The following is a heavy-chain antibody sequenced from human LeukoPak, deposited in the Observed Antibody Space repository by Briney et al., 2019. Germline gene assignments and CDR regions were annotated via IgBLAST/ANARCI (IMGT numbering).Heavy chain of an antibody. J-gene: IGHJ4*02. CDR1: GYSISSSSYY. CDR3: ARDLKWPISSTDY. Sequence: ASETLSLTCTVSGYSISSSSYYWGWIRQPPGKGLEWIGSIYYSGSTYYNPSLKSRVTISVDTSKNQFSLKLSSVTAADTAVYYCARDLKWPISSTDYWGQGTLVTVSS. D-gene: IGHD3-3*01. V-gene: IGHV4-39*07. CDR2: IYYSGST.